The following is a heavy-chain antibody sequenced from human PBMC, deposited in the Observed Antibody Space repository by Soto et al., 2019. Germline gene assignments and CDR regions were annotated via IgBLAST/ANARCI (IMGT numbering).Heavy chain of an antibody. CDR2: INHSGNT. Sequence: PSETLSLTCAVYGGSFSGYYWSWIRQSPGRGLEWIGEINHSGNTNYNPSLKSRVTISVDTSKNQFSLTLSSVTAADTAMYYCARGKYYYYYYAMDVWGQGTTVTVSS. CDR3: ARGKYYYYYYAMDV. D-gene: IGHD2-2*01. V-gene: IGHV4-34*01. CDR1: GGSFSGYY. J-gene: IGHJ6*02.